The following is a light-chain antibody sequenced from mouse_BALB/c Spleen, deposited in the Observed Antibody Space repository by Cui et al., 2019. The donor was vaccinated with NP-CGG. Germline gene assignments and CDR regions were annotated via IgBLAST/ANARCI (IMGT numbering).Light chain of an antibody. V-gene: IGLV1*01. CDR2: GTN. Sequence: QAVVTQESPPTTSPGETVTLTCRSNTGAVTTSNYANWVQEKPDHLFTGLIGGTNNRAPGVPARFSGSLIGDKAALTITGAQTEDEAIYFCALWYSNHWVFGGGTKLTVL. J-gene: IGLJ1*01. CDR3: ALWYSNHWV. CDR1: TGAVTTSNY.